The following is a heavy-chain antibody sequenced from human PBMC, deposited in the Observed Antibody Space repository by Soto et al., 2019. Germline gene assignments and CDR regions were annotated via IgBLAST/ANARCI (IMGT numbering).Heavy chain of an antibody. D-gene: IGHD2-8*01. CDR2: IWYDGSNK. CDR3: ARDLKRTNGVCPGY. V-gene: IGHV3-33*01. J-gene: IGHJ4*02. CDR1: GFTFSSYG. Sequence: GGSLRLSCAASGFTFSSYGMHWVRQAPGKGLEWVAVIWYDGSNKYYADSVKGRFTISRDNSKNTLYLQMNSLRAEDTAVYYCARDLKRTNGVCPGYWGQGTLVTVSS.